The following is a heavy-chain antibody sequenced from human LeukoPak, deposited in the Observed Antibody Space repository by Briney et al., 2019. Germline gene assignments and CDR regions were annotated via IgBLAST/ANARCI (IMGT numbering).Heavy chain of an antibody. V-gene: IGHV3-48*04. D-gene: IGHD2-2*01. CDR1: GFTFSSYW. CDR3: ARGYCSSTSCFNYFDY. CDR2: ISSSGIAK. J-gene: IGHJ4*02. Sequence: GGSLRLSCAASGFTFSSYWMSWVRQAPGKGLEWVSYISSSGIAKNYADSVKGRFTISRDNANNSLYLQLNDLRADDTAVYYCARGYCSSTSCFNYFDYWGQGTLVTVSS.